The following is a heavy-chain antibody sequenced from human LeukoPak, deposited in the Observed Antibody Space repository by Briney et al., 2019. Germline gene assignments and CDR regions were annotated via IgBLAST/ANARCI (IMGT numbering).Heavy chain of an antibody. V-gene: IGHV3-21*01. CDR2: ISSTSAYI. J-gene: IGHJ5*01. CDR3: ARVAVSGPTEWFDS. D-gene: IGHD2-8*02. CDR1: GFALKSYS. Sequence: PGGSLRLSCAGSGFALKSYSLSWVRQAPGKGLEWVSSISSTSAYIYYADSVKGRFTISRDNVDNVVYLQMNSLGAEDTAVYYCARVAVSGPTEWFDSWGQGTLVIVSS.